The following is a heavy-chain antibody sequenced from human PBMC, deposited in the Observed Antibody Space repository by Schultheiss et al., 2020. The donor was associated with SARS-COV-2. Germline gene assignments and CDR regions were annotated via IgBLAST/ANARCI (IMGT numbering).Heavy chain of an antibody. D-gene: IGHD3-9*01. CDR3: ARGPYFDWLLID. CDR2: IYHTGST. J-gene: IGHJ4*02. V-gene: IGHV4-30-2*01. Sequence: SETLSLTCAVSGGSISSGGYSWSWIRQPPGKGLEWIGYIYHTGSTYYNPSLKSRVTISVDTSKNQFSLKLSSVTAADTAVYYCARGPYFDWLLIDWGQGTLVTVSS. CDR1: GGSISSGGYS.